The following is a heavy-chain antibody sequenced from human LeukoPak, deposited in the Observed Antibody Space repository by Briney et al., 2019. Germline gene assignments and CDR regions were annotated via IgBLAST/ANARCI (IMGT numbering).Heavy chain of an antibody. CDR2: IKQDGSEK. CDR3: ARDRYPFDF. D-gene: IGHD1-1*01. Sequence: GGSLRLSCAASGFRFSSYWMSWVRQAPGKGLEWVANIKQDGSEKYYVDSVKGRFTISRDNAKNSLYLQMNSLRGADTAVYYCARDRYPFDFWGQGTLVTVSS. CDR1: GFRFSSYW. V-gene: IGHV3-7*01. J-gene: IGHJ4*02.